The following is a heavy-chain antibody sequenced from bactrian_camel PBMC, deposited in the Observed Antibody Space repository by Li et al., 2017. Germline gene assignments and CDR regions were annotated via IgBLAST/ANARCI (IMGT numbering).Heavy chain of an antibody. CDR3: KPGGGAFWCKVGP. V-gene: IGHV3S53*01. CDR1: GFSYSPN. D-gene: IGHD2*01. Sequence: HVQLVESGGASVQTGGSLTLSCVASGFSYSPNMAWFRQAPGKEREAIASINPDDTTIYAASVKGRVTISKEKTKDTVYLQMDSLQPEDTGMYSCKPGGGAFWCKVGPWGQGTQVTVS. J-gene: IGHJ6*01. CDR2: INPDDTT.